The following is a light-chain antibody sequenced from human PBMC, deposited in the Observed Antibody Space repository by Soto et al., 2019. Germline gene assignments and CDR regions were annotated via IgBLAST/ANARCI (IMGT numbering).Light chain of an antibody. CDR2: DVS. Sequence: QSVLTQPASVSGSPGRSITISCTGTSSVVGGYNYVSWYQQHPGKAPKLMIYDVSNRPSGVSNRFSGSKSGNTASLTISGLQADDEADYYCSSYTSSSPYVFGTGTKVTVL. V-gene: IGLV2-14*01. CDR3: SSYTSSSPYV. CDR1: SSVVGGYNY. J-gene: IGLJ1*01.